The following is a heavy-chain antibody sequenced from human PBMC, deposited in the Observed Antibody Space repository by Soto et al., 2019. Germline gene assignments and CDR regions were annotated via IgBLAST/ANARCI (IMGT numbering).Heavy chain of an antibody. CDR1: GFTFSDYY. D-gene: IGHD5-18*01. J-gene: IGHJ6*03. CDR2: ISTSGSTI. Sequence: QVQLVESGGGLVKPGGSLRLSCAASGFTFSDYYMSWIRQAPGKGLEWVSYISTSGSTIYYADSVKGRFTSSRDNAKYSVYLQMDSLRAEDTAVYYCENGYSYGPSYYYYMDVWGKGTTVTVSS. CDR3: ENGYSYGPSYYYYMDV. V-gene: IGHV3-11*01.